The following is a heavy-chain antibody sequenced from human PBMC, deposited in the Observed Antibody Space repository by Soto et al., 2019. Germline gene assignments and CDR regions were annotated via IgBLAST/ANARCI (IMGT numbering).Heavy chain of an antibody. CDR3: ARIQVGRYFDWQIQVGVFDI. J-gene: IGHJ3*02. Sequence: SGPTPVNPTQTLALTCTFSGFSLSTSGMCVSWIRQPPGKALEWLALIDWHDDKYYSTSLKTRLTISKDTSKNQVFLTLTNMDPVDTATYYCARIQVGRYFDWQIQVGVFDIWGQGTMVTVSS. D-gene: IGHD3-9*01. V-gene: IGHV2-70*01. CDR1: GFSLSTSGMC. CDR2: IDWHDDK.